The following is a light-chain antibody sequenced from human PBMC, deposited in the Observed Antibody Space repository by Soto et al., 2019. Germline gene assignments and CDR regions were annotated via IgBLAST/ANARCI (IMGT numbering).Light chain of an antibody. J-gene: IGKJ1*01. CDR3: LQVSTFPRT. CDR2: SAS. V-gene: IGKV1-12*01. CDR1: QGIGVR. Sequence: DIHMTQSPSSVSASVGDRVTITCRASQGIGVRLAWFQQKPGKAPQLLIQSASSLEGGVPSRFSGSGSGTDFVLSINSLQPEDFATYYCLQVSTFPRTFGQGTKVEVK.